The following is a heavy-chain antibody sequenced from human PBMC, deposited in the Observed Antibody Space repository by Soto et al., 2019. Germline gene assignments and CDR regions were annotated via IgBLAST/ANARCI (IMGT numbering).Heavy chain of an antibody. J-gene: IGHJ6*03. CDR1: GGSFSGYY. CDR3: ARGNSRSCSSTSCYKYYYYYYMYV. Sequence: SETLSLTCAVYGGSFSGYYWSWIRQPPGKGLEWIGEINHSGSTNYNPSLKSRVTISVDTSKNQFSLKLSSVTAADTAVYYCARGNSRSCSSTSCYKYYYYYYMYVWGKGTTVTVSS. V-gene: IGHV4-34*01. D-gene: IGHD2-2*02. CDR2: INHSGST.